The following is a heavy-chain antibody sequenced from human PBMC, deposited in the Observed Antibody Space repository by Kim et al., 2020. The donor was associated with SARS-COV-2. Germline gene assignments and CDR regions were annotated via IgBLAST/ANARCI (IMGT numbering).Heavy chain of an antibody. CDR2: ISSSSSYI. Sequence: GGSLRLSCAASGFTFSSYSMNWVRQAPGKGLEWVSSISSSSSYIYYADSVKGRFTISRDNAKNSLYLQMNSLRAEDTAVYYCARGYCSGGSCYSFDYWGQGTLVTVSS. CDR3: ARGYCSGGSCYSFDY. CDR1: GFTFSSYS. V-gene: IGHV3-21*01. D-gene: IGHD2-15*01. J-gene: IGHJ4*02.